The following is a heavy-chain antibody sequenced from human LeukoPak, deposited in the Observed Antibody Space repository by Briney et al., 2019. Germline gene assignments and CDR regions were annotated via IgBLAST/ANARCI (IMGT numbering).Heavy chain of an antibody. V-gene: IGHV3-23*01. D-gene: IGHD3-22*01. Sequence: GGSLRLSCATSGFSFSSYAMSWVRQGPGKGLEWVSGTSGNGGSTYYADSVRGRFTISRDNSKNTLYLQTNSLRAEDTAVYYCARDKWLLPRGYFDYWGQGTLVTVSS. CDR2: TSGNGGST. CDR3: ARDKWLLPRGYFDY. CDR1: GFSFSSYA. J-gene: IGHJ4*02.